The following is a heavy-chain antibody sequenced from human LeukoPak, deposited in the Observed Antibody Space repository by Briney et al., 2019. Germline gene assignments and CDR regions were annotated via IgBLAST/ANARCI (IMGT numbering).Heavy chain of an antibody. D-gene: IGHD2-15*01. Sequence: SETLSLTCTVSGGSISSSSYYWGWIRQPPGKGLEWIGYIYYSGSTNYNPSLKSRVTISVDTSKNQFSLKLSSVTAADTAVYYCARALGGYHYYYYMDVWGKGTTVTVSS. J-gene: IGHJ6*03. CDR2: IYYSGST. CDR3: ARALGGYHYYYYMDV. V-gene: IGHV4-61*05. CDR1: GGSISSSSYY.